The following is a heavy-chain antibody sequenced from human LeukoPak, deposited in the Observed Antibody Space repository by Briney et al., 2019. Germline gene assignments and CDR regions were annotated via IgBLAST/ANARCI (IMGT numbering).Heavy chain of an antibody. D-gene: IGHD5/OR15-5a*01. V-gene: IGHV3-21*01. CDR1: GFTFSSYS. CDR3: ARSTPQRYYFDY. Sequence: GGSLRLSCAASGFTFSSYSMNWVRQAPGKGLEWVSSISSSSSYIYYADSVKGRFTISRDNAKNSLYLQMNSLRAEDTAVYYCARSTPQRYYFDYWGQGTLVTVSS. CDR2: ISSSSSYI. J-gene: IGHJ4*02.